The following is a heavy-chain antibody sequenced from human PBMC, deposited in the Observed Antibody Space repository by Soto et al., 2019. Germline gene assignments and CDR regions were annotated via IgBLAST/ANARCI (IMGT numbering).Heavy chain of an antibody. CDR2: ILPMFGTT. V-gene: IGHV1-69*01. J-gene: IGHJ6*02. D-gene: IGHD6-6*01. CDR1: GGTFTGNP. CDR3: ARENSIASLSYYYGMEV. Sequence: QVQLVQSGPEVKKPGSSVKVSCKASGGTFTGNPISWVRQAPGRALEWMGGILPMFGTTTYAQKFQGRVTITADESTTTASMELNSLRSEDTAVYYCARENSIASLSYYYGMEVWGQGTTVTVSS.